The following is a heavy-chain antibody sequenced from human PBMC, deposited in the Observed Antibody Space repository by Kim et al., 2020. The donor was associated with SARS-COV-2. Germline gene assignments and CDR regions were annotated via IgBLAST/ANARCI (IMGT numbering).Heavy chain of an antibody. V-gene: IGHV3-21*01. CDR1: GFTFSNYT. CDR2: ISSSSSHI. J-gene: IGHJ4*02. Sequence: GGSLRLSCAVSGFTFSNYTMNWVRQAPGKGLEWVSSISSSSSHIYYEDAVKGRFTISRDNAKNSLYLQMNSLRAEDTAVYYCARDTLSLWFGDLIYYFDYWGQGTLVTVSS. CDR3: ARDTLSLWFGDLIYYFDY. D-gene: IGHD3-10*01.